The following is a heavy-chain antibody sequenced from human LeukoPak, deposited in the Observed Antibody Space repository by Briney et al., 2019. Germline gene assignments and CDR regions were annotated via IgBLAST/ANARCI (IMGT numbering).Heavy chain of an antibody. CDR1: GFTFVDYA. J-gene: IGHJ4*02. CDR2: IRMKASGATT. CDR3: TREAGDGVDY. D-gene: IGHD4-17*01. V-gene: IGHV3-49*03. Sequence: GGSLRLSCTASGFTFVDYAMSWFRQASGKGLEWVGFIRMKASGATTEYAASVKGRFTMSRDDSKNIAFLQMNSLKTEDTAVYYCTREAGDGVDYWGQGTLVIVSS.